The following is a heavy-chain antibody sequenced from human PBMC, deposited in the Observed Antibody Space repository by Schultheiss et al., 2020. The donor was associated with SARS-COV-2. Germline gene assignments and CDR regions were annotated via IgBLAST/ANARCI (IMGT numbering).Heavy chain of an antibody. CDR3: ARDRGLGWFDP. CDR2: ISGSGGST. V-gene: IGHV3-23*01. D-gene: IGHD5-12*01. J-gene: IGHJ5*02. Sequence: GGSLRLSCAASGFTFSSYSMNWVRQAPGKGLEWVSAISGSGGSTYYADSVKGRFTISRDNAKNTLYLQMNSLRAEDTAVYYCARDRGLGWFDPWGQGTLVTVSS. CDR1: GFTFSSYS.